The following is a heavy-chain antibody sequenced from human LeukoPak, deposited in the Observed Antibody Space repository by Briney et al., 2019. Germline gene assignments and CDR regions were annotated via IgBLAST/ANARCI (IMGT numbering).Heavy chain of an antibody. CDR3: ARDHLYCSGGSCYFDY. D-gene: IGHD2-15*01. J-gene: IGHJ4*02. Sequence: GGSLRLSCAASGFTFSSYSMNWVRQAPGKGLEWVSYISSSSTIYYADSVKGRFTIYRDNAKNSLYLQMNSLRAEDTAVYYCARDHLYCSGGSCYFDYWGQGTLVTVSS. V-gene: IGHV3-48*01. CDR1: GFTFSSYS. CDR2: ISSSSTI.